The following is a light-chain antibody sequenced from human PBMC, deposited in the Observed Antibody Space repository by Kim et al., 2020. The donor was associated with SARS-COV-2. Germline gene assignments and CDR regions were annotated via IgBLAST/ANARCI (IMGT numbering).Light chain of an antibody. CDR1: SVGNKA. CDR2: FDS. CDR3: QVWDSSSVHWV. J-gene: IGLJ3*02. Sequence: APGETATINYGGKSVGNKAAHWYQQKPGQAPVLVIYFDSDRPSGIPYRFSATNSGNTATLTISRVEAGDEADYFCQVWDSSSVHWVFGGGTQLTVL. V-gene: IGLV3-21*04.